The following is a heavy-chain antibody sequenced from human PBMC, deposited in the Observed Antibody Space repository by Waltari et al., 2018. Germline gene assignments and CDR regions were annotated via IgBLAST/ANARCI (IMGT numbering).Heavy chain of an antibody. D-gene: IGHD2-15*01. CDR1: GGTFSSYV. V-gene: IGHV1-69*14. CDR2: IIPNLGIG. J-gene: IGHJ4*02. Sequence: QVQLVQSGAEVKKPGSSVKVSCKASGGTFSSYVISWVRQAPGQGLEWMGGIIPNLGIGNNPQKCQGRVTITADKSTSTAYMELSSLRSEDTAVYYCARSYGGKRYFDYWGQGILVTVSS. CDR3: ARSYGGKRYFDY.